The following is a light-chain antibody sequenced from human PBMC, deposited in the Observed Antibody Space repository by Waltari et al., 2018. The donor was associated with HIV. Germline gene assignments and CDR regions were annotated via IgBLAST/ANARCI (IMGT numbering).Light chain of an antibody. CDR1: SNDIGTYNF. CDR3: VSYTEKDTFLL. CDR2: DVT. V-gene: IGLV2-8*01. Sequence: QSALTQPPPASGSPGQSVAISCTGSSNDIGTYNFVSWYQHHPGKAPKLLIYDVTRRPPGSPDRFSGTKSGYTASLTVSDLQVEDEADYYCVSYTEKDTFLLFGGGTKLAV. J-gene: IGLJ2*01.